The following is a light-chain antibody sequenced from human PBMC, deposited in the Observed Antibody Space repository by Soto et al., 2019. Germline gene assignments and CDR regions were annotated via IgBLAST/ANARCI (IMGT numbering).Light chain of an antibody. Sequence: VLTQSPDSLSLSPGERATLSCRASQSVSSSYLAWYQQKPGQAPRILMYDASTRATGIPARFSGSGSGTEFTLTISSLQSEDFAVYYCQQYHNWPITFGQGTRLEIK. V-gene: IGKV3-15*01. CDR1: QSVSSSY. CDR2: DAS. J-gene: IGKJ5*01. CDR3: QQYHNWPIT.